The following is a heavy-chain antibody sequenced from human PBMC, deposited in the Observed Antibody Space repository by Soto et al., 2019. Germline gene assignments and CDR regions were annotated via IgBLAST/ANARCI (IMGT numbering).Heavy chain of an antibody. CDR2: SYYSGST. D-gene: IGHD3-10*01. CDR1: GGSISSYY. Sequence: QVQLQESGPGLVKPSETLSLTCTVSGGSISSYYWSWIRQPPGKGLEWIGYSYYSGSTNYNPSLKSRVTISVDTSKNQFSLKLSSVTAADTAVYYCARRYGGAFDIWGQGTMVTVSS. J-gene: IGHJ3*02. V-gene: IGHV4-59*08. CDR3: ARRYGGAFDI.